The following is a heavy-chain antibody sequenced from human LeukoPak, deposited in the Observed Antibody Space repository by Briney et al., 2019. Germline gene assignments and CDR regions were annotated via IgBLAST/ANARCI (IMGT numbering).Heavy chain of an antibody. V-gene: IGHV3-7*01. CDR3: ARECIDGYYESSGYDL. CDR2: IRDDGSRK. J-gene: IGHJ4*02. CDR1: GFSLSGYW. Sequence: GGSLRLSCAASGFSLSGYWMTWVRQAPGKGLEWVANIRDDGSRKHDVDSARGRFTISRDNAKNSLYLDMNSLRAEDTAVYYCARECIDGYYESSGYDLWGQGTLVTVSS. D-gene: IGHD3-22*01.